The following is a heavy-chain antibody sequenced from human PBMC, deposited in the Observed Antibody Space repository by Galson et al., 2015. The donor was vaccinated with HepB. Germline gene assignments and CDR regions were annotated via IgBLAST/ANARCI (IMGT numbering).Heavy chain of an antibody. V-gene: IGHV3-20*04. J-gene: IGHJ3*02. CDR3: ARDSRYDSSEGAFDI. Sequence: SLRLSCAASGFTFDDYGMSWVRQAPGKGLEWVSGINWNGGSTGYADSVKGRFTISRDNAKNSLYLQMNSLRAEDTALYYCARDSRYDSSEGAFDIWGQGTMVTVSS. D-gene: IGHD3-22*01. CDR2: INWNGGST. CDR1: GFTFDDYG.